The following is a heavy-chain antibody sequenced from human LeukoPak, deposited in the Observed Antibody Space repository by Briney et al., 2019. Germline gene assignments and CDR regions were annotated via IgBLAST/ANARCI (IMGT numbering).Heavy chain of an antibody. V-gene: IGHV3-48*01. D-gene: IGHD5-12*01. Sequence: GGSLRLSCAASGFNLSSYSMNWVRQAPGKGLEWVSYINRSGGTIYYADSVKGRITISRDSAKNSLYLQMNSLRAEDTAVYYCARDLHRSQYNAHEGHWGQGTLVTVSS. CDR3: ARDLHRSQYNAHEGH. J-gene: IGHJ4*02. CDR1: GFNLSSYS. CDR2: INRSGGTI.